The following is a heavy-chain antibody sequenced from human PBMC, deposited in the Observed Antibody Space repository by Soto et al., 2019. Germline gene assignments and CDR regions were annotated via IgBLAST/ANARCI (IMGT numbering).Heavy chain of an antibody. V-gene: IGHV3-15*05. CDR3: AADQAYRRFAN. Sequence: EVQLVESGGDVVKAGTTLRLSCEASGVSFINAWMSWVRQAPGKGLEWVGRIKSRTDGGTIEYGTPVKGRFTISREDSKNSVFLQMKSLQSDDTGVYFCAADQAYRRFANWGQGTQVTV. J-gene: IGHJ4*02. CDR2: IKSRTDGGTI. CDR1: GVSFINAW.